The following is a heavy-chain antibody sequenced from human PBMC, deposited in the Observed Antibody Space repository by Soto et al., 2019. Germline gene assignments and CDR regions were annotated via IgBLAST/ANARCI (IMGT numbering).Heavy chain of an antibody. J-gene: IGHJ4*02. CDR2: IYWNDDE. V-gene: IGHV2-5*01. Sequence: QITLKESGPTLVKPTQPLTLTCTFSGFSLSTSGVGGGWIRQPPGKALERLALIYWNDDERYSQSLNSRLTNTKDTSKNQVVLTMTNMDPEDTATYYGAHGGDVRSCRSAGCLTGFDYWGQGTLVTVSS. CDR1: GFSLSTSGVG. CDR3: AHGGDVRSCRSAGCLTGFDY. D-gene: IGHD2-2*01.